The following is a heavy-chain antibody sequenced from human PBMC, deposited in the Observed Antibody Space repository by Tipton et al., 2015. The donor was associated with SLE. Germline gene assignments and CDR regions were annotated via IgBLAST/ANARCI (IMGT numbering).Heavy chain of an antibody. Sequence: QLVQSGPEVKPSQTLSLTCAISGDSVSSNSAAWNWIRQSPSRGLEWLGRTYYRSKWYNDYAVSVKSRITINPDTSKNQFSLQLTSVTPEDTAVYYCARDRAGGGGLWYFDLWGRGTLVTVSS. D-gene: IGHD3-16*01. CDR1: GDSVSSNSAA. CDR3: ARDRAGGGGLWYFDL. V-gene: IGHV6-1*01. J-gene: IGHJ2*01. CDR2: TYYRSKWYN.